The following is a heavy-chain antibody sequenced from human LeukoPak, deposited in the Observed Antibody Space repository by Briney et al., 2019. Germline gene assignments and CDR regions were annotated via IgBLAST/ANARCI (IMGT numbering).Heavy chain of an antibody. CDR3: ARDFGVGGYSYGDQVSSIDY. Sequence: GGSLRLSCAASGFTFSSYGMSWVRQAPGKGLEWVSAISGSGGSTYYADSVKGRFTISRDNAKNSLYLQMNSLRPEDTAIYYCARDFGVGGYSYGDQVSSIDYWGQGTLVTVSS. CDR2: ISGSGGST. V-gene: IGHV3-23*01. J-gene: IGHJ4*02. D-gene: IGHD5-18*01. CDR1: GFTFSSYG.